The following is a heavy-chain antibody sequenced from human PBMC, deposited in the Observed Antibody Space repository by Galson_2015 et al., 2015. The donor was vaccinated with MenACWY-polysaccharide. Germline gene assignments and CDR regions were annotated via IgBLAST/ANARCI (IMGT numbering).Heavy chain of an antibody. J-gene: IGHJ4*02. D-gene: IGHD4-23*01. V-gene: IGHV1-18*01. CDR3: ATDRGATVVPFLDY. CDR1: GYRFTTYG. CDR2: ISPYNGNT. Sequence: SGYRFTTYGISWVRQAPGQGLEWVAWISPYNGNTNYAQKFQGRVTMTTDTSTSTAYMELRSLRSDDTAVYYCATDRGATVVPFLDYWGQGTLVTVSS.